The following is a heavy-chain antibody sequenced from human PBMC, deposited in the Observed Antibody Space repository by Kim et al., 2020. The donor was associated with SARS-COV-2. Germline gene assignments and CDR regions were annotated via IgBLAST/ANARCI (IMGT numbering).Heavy chain of an antibody. CDR2: IRSKPNNYAT. CDR3: SRHSGKHGDRGFDN. Sequence: GGSLRLSCAASGFTFSASAMHWVRQASGKGLEWVGRIRSKPNNYATSYAASVTGRFTISRDDSTNTVYLQMDSLKTDDTAVYFCSRHSGKHGDRGFDNWGRGTIVTVSS. J-gene: IGHJ4*02. V-gene: IGHV3-73*01. CDR1: GFTFSASA. D-gene: IGHD4-17*01.